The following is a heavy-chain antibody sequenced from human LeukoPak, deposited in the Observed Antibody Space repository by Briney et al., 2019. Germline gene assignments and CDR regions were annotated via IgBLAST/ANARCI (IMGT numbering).Heavy chain of an antibody. CDR1: GGSFSGYY. J-gene: IGHJ4*02. Sequence: SETLSLTCAVYGGSFSGYYWSWIRQPPGKGLEWIGEINHSGSTNYNPSLKSRVTISVDTSKNQFSLELSSVTAADTAVYYCARVGEAAAPDYWGQGTLVTVSS. D-gene: IGHD6-13*01. V-gene: IGHV4-34*01. CDR3: ARVGEAAAPDY. CDR2: INHSGST.